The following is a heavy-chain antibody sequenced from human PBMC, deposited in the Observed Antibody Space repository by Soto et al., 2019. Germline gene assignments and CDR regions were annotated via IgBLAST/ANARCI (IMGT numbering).Heavy chain of an antibody. V-gene: IGHV3-21*01. D-gene: IGHD5-18*01. CDR3: VRPGRSYSYASPMQFDY. CDR2: MSSTGSYI. CDR1: GFTFSTFT. Sequence: EVQLVESGGGLVRPGGSLRLSCTASGFTFSTFTMNWVRQAPGKGLEWVSSMSSTGSYIKYADSVKGRFTISRDNAKTSLFLQMSSLGDEDTATYYGVRPGRSYSYASPMQFDYWGQGILVTVSS. J-gene: IGHJ4*02.